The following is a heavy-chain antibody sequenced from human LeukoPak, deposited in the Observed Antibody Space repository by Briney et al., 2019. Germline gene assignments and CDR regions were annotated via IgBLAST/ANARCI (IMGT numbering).Heavy chain of an antibody. Sequence: GGSLRLSCAASGFTFSNHWMHWVRQAPGKGLMWVSRINRGGSRTDYADSVKGRFTISRDDAKKTLYLRLNSLRAEDTAVYFCARGGSDTAMAHDYWGQGTLVTVSS. V-gene: IGHV3-74*01. CDR2: INRGGSRT. CDR1: GFTFSNHW. J-gene: IGHJ4*02. CDR3: ARGGSDTAMAHDY. D-gene: IGHD5-18*01.